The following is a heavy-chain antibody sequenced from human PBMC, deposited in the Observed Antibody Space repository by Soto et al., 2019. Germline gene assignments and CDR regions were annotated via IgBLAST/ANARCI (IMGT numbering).Heavy chain of an antibody. V-gene: IGHV2-5*02. CDR2: IYWDDDK. CDR1: GFSLSTSGVG. Sequence: ESGPTLVNPTQTLTLTCTFSGFSLSTSGVGVGWIRQPPGKALEWLALIYWDDDKRYSPSLRSRLTINKDTSKNQVVLTMTNMDPVDTATYYCIQSRCGGDFLQSYASHYYCGMDVWGQGTTVTVSS. J-gene: IGHJ6*02. CDR3: IQSRCGGDFLQSYASHYYCGMDV. D-gene: IGHD2-21*02.